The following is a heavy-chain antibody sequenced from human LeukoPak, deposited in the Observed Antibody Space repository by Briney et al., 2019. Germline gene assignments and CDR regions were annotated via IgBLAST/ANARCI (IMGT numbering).Heavy chain of an antibody. CDR3: VRGSSGYYWYYFDY. Sequence: GGSLRLSCAASGFTFSSYAMSWVRQAPGKGLEWVSAISGSGGSTYYADSVKGRFTISRDNSKNTLYLQMNSLRAEGTAVYYCVRGSSGYYWYYFDYWGQGTLVTVSS. V-gene: IGHV3-23*01. CDR2: ISGSGGST. CDR1: GFTFSSYA. J-gene: IGHJ4*02. D-gene: IGHD3-22*01.